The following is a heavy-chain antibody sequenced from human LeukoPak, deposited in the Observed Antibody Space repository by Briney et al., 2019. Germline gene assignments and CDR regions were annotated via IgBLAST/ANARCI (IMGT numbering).Heavy chain of an antibody. D-gene: IGHD6-19*01. CDR3: ASTPVSSGLSPGPLYFDY. CDR2: IYYSEST. V-gene: IGHV4-39*01. Sequence: PSETLSLTCTVSGGSISSSSYYWGWIRQPPGKGLEWIASIYYSESTYYNPSLKSRVTISIDTSKNQFSLKLSSVTAADTAVYYCASTPVSSGLSPGPLYFDYWGQGTLVTVSS. J-gene: IGHJ4*02. CDR1: GGSISSSSYY.